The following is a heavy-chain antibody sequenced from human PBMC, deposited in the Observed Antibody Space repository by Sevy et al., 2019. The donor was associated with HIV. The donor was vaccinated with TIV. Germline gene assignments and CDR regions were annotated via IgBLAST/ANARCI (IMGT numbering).Heavy chain of an antibody. CDR3: ARNRGGHTYDI. J-gene: IGHJ3*02. Sequence: GGSLRLSCAASAFTFNNYWMSWVRQAPGKGLEWVANINTGGSEKYYVDSVKGRFTISRDNAKKSVYLQMNGLRAEDTAVYYCARNRGGHTYDIWGQGPLVTVSS. V-gene: IGHV3-7*01. CDR2: INTGGSEK. CDR1: AFTFNNYW. D-gene: IGHD1-26*01.